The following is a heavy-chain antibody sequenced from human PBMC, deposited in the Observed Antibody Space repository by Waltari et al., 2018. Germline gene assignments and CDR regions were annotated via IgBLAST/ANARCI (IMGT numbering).Heavy chain of an antibody. V-gene: IGHV4-34*01. CDR1: GESLRGYY. J-gene: IGHJ4*02. Sequence: QVQLQQWGAGVLNTSETLSLTCAVYGESLRGYYWPCIRQPPGKGLEWIGEIHPNGNSYYNPSLKSRVTISADTSKNQFSLKLSSVTAADTAVYYCARGTDSYKSGNYWGQGTLVTVSS. CDR2: IHPNGNS. D-gene: IGHD3-10*01. CDR3: ARGTDSYKSGNY.